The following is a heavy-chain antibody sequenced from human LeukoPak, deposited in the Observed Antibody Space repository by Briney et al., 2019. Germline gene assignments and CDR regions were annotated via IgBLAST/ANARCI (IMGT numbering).Heavy chain of an antibody. CDR1: GFTCSSYW. CDR3: ARGSGGY. J-gene: IGHJ4*02. V-gene: IGHV3-7*01. Sequence: GGSLRLSCAASGFTCSSYWMSWVRQAPEKGLEWVANIKQDGSEKYYVDSVKGRFTISRDNARNSLYLQMNSLRVEDTAVYYCARGSGGYWGQGTLVTVSS. CDR2: IKQDGSEK.